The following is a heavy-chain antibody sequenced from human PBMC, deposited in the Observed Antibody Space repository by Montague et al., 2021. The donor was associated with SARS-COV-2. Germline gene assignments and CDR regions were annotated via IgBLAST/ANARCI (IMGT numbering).Heavy chain of an antibody. Sequence: SETLSLTCSVHGGSISSGSYYWAWMRQPPGKGLESLGSIYFTGGXSPXXXXKSRATLSIDRSKNQFYLNLSSVTAADTAVYYCVRAMVRPGDWFDPWGQGIQVTVSS. CDR1: GGSISSGSYY. CDR3: VRAMVRPGDWFDP. D-gene: IGHD3-10*01. V-gene: IGHV4-39*07. J-gene: IGHJ5*02. CDR2: IYFTGGX.